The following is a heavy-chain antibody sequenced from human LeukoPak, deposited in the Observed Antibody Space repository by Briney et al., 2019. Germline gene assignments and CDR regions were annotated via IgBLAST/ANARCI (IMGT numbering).Heavy chain of an antibody. J-gene: IGHJ3*02. CDR1: GYNFTDYW. Sequence: GESLKFSFKVSGYNFTDYWIAWVRHLHGQGLEWMDIIYPGDSDTRYSPSFRRRVTMSADNSTSTAFLQWSSLKASDTAIIYCARPPRNYVDDAFDIWGQGTLVTVSS. CDR3: ARPPRNYVDDAFDI. V-gene: IGHV5-51*01. CDR2: IYPGDSDT. D-gene: IGHD3-16*01.